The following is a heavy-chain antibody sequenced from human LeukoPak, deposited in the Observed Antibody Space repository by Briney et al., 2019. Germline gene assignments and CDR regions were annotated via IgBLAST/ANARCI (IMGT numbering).Heavy chain of an antibody. CDR2: INPSGGST. V-gene: IGHV1-46*01. CDR3: ARSNGYNLHFYY. CDR1: GYSFTSYY. D-gene: IGHD5-24*01. Sequence: GASVKVSCKAAGYSFTSYYMHWVRQAPGQGLEWMGMINPSGGSTSYAQKFQGRVTMTRDMSTSTVYMEVSSLRSEDTAVYYCARSNGYNLHFYYWGQGTLVTVSS. J-gene: IGHJ4*02.